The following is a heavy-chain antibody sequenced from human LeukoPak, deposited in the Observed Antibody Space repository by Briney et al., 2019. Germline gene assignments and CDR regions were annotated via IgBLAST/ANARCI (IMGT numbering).Heavy chain of an antibody. Sequence: SETLSLTCTVSGGSISSYYWSWIRQPPGKGLEWIGYIYYSGSTNYNPSLKSRVTISVDTSKNQFSLKLSSVTAADTAVYYCARSSEDIAAAAYYYFDYWGQGTLVTVSS. V-gene: IGHV4-59*01. J-gene: IGHJ4*02. CDR2: IYYSGST. CDR3: ARSSEDIAAAAYYYFDY. D-gene: IGHD6-13*01. CDR1: GGSISSYY.